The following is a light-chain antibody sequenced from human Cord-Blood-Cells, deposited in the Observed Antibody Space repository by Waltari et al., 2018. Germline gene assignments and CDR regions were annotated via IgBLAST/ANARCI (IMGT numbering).Light chain of an antibody. J-gene: IGKJ2*01. CDR1: QSVSSN. CDR3: QQYNNWPMYT. Sequence: EIVMTQSPATLSVSPGERDPLSCRASQSVSSNLAWYQQKPGQAPRLLIYGASTRATGIPARFSGSGSGTEFTLTISSLQSEDFAVYYCQQYNNWPMYTFGQGTKLEIK. V-gene: IGKV3-15*01. CDR2: GAS.